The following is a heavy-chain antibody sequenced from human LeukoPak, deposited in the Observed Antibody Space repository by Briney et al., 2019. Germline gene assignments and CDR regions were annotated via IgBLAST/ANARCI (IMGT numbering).Heavy chain of an antibody. CDR1: GFPFSSSW. D-gene: IGHD3-16*01. V-gene: IGHV3-7*01. Sequence: PGGSLRLSCAASGFPFSSSWMNWVRQAPAKGLEWVASIKPGETETYYVGSVKGRFTISRDTAKNSLYLQMNSLRAEDTAVYYCARDRLYKAFDYWGQGTLVTVSS. J-gene: IGHJ4*02. CDR3: ARDRLYKAFDY. CDR2: IKPGETET.